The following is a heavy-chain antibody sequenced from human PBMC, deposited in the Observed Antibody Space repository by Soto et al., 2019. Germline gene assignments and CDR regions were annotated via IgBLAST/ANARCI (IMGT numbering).Heavy chain of an antibody. CDR2: IDYSGST. CDR3: ARSYRENTKYYDFWSGHXI. CDR1: GGSISSYY. J-gene: IGHJ4*02. V-gene: IGHV4-59*01. Sequence: SDTLSLTFTVSGGSISSYYWSRIRQPPGKGLEWILYIDYSGSTNYKPSLKSRVAISVDTSKNQFSLKLSSVTAADTAVYYCARSYRENTKYYDFWSGHXIWGQGTMVTVXS. D-gene: IGHD3-3*01.